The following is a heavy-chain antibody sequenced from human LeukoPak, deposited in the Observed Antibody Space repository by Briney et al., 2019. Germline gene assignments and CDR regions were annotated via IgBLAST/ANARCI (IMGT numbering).Heavy chain of an antibody. CDR3: ARVPSQCYPQVFYDMDV. Sequence: SETLSLTCTVSGGSISHYYWSWIRQSPGKGLEWIGYIYYSGSTNYNPSLKSRVTMSVDTSKNQFSLKLSSVTAADTAVYYCARVPSQCYPQVFYDMDVWGQGTTVTVSS. CDR2: IYYSGST. CDR1: GGSISHYY. V-gene: IGHV4-59*01. J-gene: IGHJ6*02. D-gene: IGHD2-15*01.